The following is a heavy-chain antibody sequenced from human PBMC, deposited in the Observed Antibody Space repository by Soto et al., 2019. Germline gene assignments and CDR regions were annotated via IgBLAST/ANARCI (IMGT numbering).Heavy chain of an antibody. D-gene: IGHD2-15*01. CDR2: IGTAGDT. J-gene: IGHJ6*02. Sequence: VSLRLSCAASGFTFSSYDMHWVRQATGKGLEWVSAIGTAGDTYYPGSVKGRFTISRENAKNSLYLQMNSLRAGDTAVYYCARGLPSPAATHYYYYYGMDVWGRGTTVTVSS. CDR3: ARGLPSPAATHYYYYYGMDV. CDR1: GFTFSSYD. V-gene: IGHV3-13*01.